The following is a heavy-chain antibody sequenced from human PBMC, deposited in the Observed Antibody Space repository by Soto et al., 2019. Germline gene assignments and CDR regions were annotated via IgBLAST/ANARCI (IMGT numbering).Heavy chain of an antibody. CDR3: ARGSALFVVVPAAQLDY. J-gene: IGHJ4*02. CDR2: IYPGLSET. Sequence: GEYLKISCQASGYTFINNGIGWVRQKPGKGLEWLGSIYPGLSETRYSPSFQGQVTISADKSIRTAYLQWSSLKASDPAMYYCARGSALFVVVPAAQLDYWGQGTLVTVSS. CDR1: GYTFINNG. V-gene: IGHV5-51*01. D-gene: IGHD2-2*01.